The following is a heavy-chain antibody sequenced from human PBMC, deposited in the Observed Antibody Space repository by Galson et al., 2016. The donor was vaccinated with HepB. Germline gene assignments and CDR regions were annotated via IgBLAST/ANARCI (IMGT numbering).Heavy chain of an antibody. CDR1: GDTIT. V-gene: IGHV1-46*01. CDR3: ARDYSTITTDWYFGL. CDR2: INPSGGAS. Sequence: SCKASGDTITWVRQAPGQGLEWMGMINPSGGASISAQKFQGRLTMTRDTSTSTVYMELSSLRSEDTAVYYCARDYSTITTDWYFGLWGRGTLVTVSS. J-gene: IGHJ2*01. D-gene: IGHD4-11*01.